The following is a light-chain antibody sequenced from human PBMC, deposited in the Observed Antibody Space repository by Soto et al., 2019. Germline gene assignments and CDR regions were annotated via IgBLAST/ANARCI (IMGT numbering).Light chain of an antibody. CDR3: MQSTHLPPP. CDR2: EVS. V-gene: IGKV2-29*03. Sequence: DDVMTQTPLSLSVAPGQPASISCKSSQSLLHITGETFLFWYLQKPGQSPQLLIYEVSTRVSGVPDRFSGSGSGTDFTLEISRVETDDVGIYYCMQSTHLPPPFAQGTRLEIK. CDR1: QSLLHITGETF. J-gene: IGKJ5*01.